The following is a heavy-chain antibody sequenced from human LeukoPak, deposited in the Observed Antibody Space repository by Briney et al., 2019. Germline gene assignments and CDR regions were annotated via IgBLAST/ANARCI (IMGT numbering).Heavy chain of an antibody. Sequence: GGSLRLSCAASGFTFSSYSINWVRQAPGKGLEWVSSISSTSSYIYYIDSVKGRFTISRDNAKNSLYLQMNSLRAEDTAVYYCARMRDDNLDYWDQGTLVTVSS. CDR3: ARMRDDNLDY. CDR2: ISSTSSYI. J-gene: IGHJ4*02. V-gene: IGHV3-21*01. D-gene: IGHD5-24*01. CDR1: GFTFSSYS.